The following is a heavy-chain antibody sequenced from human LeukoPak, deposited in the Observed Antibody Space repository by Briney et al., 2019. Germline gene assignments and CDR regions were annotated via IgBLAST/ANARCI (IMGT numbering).Heavy chain of an antibody. D-gene: IGHD1-26*01. Sequence: GGSLRLSCAASGFTFRSHWMSWVRQPPGDELEWVASIKQEGSEKYYVDSVRGRFTVSRDNAKNSLYRQMNSLRAEDTAVYYCARLMGDRTIYDSWGQGTLVTVSS. CDR2: IKQEGSEK. V-gene: IGHV3-7*01. J-gene: IGHJ4*02. CDR3: ARLMGDRTIYDS. CDR1: GFTFRSHW.